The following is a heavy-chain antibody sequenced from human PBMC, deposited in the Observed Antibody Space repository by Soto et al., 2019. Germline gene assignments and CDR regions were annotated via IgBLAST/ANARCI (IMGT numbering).Heavy chain of an antibody. CDR1: GYTFNNYG. CDR3: ARDGYYGSGSYGMDV. V-gene: IGHV1-18*01. D-gene: IGHD3-10*01. Sequence: QVQLVQSGAEVKKPGASVKVSCKTSGYTFNNYGISWVRQAPGQGLEWMGWISDYNGNTNYPQKFQGRVTMTTDISTKTVYMVLTRLRSDDTAVYYCARDGYYGSGSYGMDVWGRGTTVRVSS. CDR2: ISDYNGNT. J-gene: IGHJ6*02.